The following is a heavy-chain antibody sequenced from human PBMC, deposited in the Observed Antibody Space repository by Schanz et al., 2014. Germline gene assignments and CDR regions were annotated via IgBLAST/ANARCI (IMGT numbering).Heavy chain of an antibody. D-gene: IGHD3-3*01. Sequence: QVQLVQSGADVKKPGASVKVSCKASGNTLSAYYIHWIQQAPGQGLEWMGWIDPNSGGTNYAQKFQGRVTMTSDTSITTVYMEVNSLTSDDTAVFYCARTASHDVWRGYIPHYAFDLWGQGTVVIVSS. CDR2: IDPNSGGT. CDR1: GNTLSAYY. V-gene: IGHV1-2*02. CDR3: ARTASHDVWRGYIPHYAFDL. J-gene: IGHJ3*01.